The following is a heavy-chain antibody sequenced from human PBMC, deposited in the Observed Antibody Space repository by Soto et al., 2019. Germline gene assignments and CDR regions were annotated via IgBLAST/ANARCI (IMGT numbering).Heavy chain of an antibody. CDR1: GGSMNAHF. J-gene: IGHJ4*02. Sequence: PSETLSLTCTVSGGSMNAHFWSWIRQSAGKGLEWIGHIYISGTTMYNPSLKSRVTMSVDPPKNQLSLKLTAVTAADTAVYYCARINGGSSDFWGQGTLVTVSS. CDR2: IYISGTT. V-gene: IGHV4-4*07. CDR3: ARINGGSSDF. D-gene: IGHD2-15*01.